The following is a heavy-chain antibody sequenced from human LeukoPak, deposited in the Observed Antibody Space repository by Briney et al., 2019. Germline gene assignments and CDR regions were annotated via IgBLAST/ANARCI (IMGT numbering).Heavy chain of an antibody. Sequence: QPGGSLRLSCGASGFTFSSYGMHWVRQAPGKGLEWVAVISYDGSNQYYADSVKGRFTISRDNSKNTLYLQMNSLRAEDTAVYYCAKDYAKERWFGETIHYWGQGTLVAVSP. CDR1: GFTFSSYG. CDR3: AKDYAKERWFGETIHY. V-gene: IGHV3-30*18. D-gene: IGHD3-10*01. CDR2: ISYDGSNQ. J-gene: IGHJ1*01.